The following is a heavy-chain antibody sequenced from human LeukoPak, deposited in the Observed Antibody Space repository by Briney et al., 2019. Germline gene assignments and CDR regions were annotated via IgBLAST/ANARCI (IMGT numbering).Heavy chain of an antibody. D-gene: IGHD3-22*01. V-gene: IGHV3-23*01. Sequence: GGSLRPSCAASGFTFSGYAMTWVRQAPGKGLEWVSSITGSGVYTYYIDSVKGRFTISRDNSKNILYLQMNSLRGEDTALYYCAKDGLYYDGSAHVYYFDYWGQGTLVAVSS. J-gene: IGHJ4*02. CDR2: ITGSGVYT. CDR3: AKDGLYYDGSAHVYYFDY. CDR1: GFTFSGYA.